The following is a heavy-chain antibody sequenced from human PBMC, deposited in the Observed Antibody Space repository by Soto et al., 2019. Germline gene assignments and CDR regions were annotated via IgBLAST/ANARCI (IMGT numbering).Heavy chain of an antibody. J-gene: IGHJ3*02. CDR2: IIPMSGTA. D-gene: IGHD3-10*01. Sequence: QVHLVQSGAEVKKPGSSVKVSCKASGGTLSSYGIHWVRQAPGQGLEWMGGIIPMSGTANYAQKFQGRVAISVDESTRAAYMDLSSLRSEDTAVYYCARENWYGSGSYYRDAFDIWGQGTMVTVSS. CDR1: GGTLSSYG. V-gene: IGHV1-69*01. CDR3: ARENWYGSGSYYRDAFDI.